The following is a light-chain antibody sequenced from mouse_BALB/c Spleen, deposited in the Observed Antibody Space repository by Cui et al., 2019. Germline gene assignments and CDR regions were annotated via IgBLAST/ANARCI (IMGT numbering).Light chain of an antibody. CDR3: QQWSSNPLT. Sequence: HIFLTQSPSLMSASPGEKVTMTCSTSSSVSYIDWYQQKPRSSPKPWIYLTSNLASGVPARFSGSGSGTSYSLTISSMEAEDAATYYCQQWSSNPLTFGAGTKLEMK. CDR1: SSVSY. J-gene: IGKJ5*01. V-gene: IGKV4-68*01. CDR2: LTS.